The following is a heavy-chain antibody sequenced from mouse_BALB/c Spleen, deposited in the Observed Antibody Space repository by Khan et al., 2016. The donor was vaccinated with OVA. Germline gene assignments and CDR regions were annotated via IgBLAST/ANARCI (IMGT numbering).Heavy chain of an antibody. CDR1: GFTFSTYA. CDR2: ISSDGDYT. V-gene: IGHV5-9-3*01. Sequence: EVQLVESGGGLVKPGGSLKLSCAASGFTFSTYAMSWVRQTPEKRLEWVATISSDGDYTYYPDNVTGRFTIPRDTAKNTLYLQMSSLRSEDTAMYYCARSPYGNFAYWGQGTLVTVSA. J-gene: IGHJ3*01. CDR3: ARSPYGNFAY. D-gene: IGHD2-1*01.